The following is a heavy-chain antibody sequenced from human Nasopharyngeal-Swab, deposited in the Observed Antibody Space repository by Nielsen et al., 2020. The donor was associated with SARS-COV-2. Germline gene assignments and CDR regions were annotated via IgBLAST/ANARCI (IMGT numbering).Heavy chain of an antibody. D-gene: IGHD3-10*01. CDR2: INHSGST. J-gene: IGHJ4*02. V-gene: IGHV4-34*01. CDR1: GGSFSGYY. CDR3: ARRGWFGEFVFDY. Sequence: AETLSLTCAVWGGSFSGYYWSWIRQPPGKGLEWIGEINHSGSTNYNPSLKSRVTISVDMSKNQCSLKLSSVTAADTAVYSCARRGWFGEFVFDYWGQGTLVTVSS.